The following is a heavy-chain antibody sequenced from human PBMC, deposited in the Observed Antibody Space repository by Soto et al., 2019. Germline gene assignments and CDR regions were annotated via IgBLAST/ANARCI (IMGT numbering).Heavy chain of an antibody. CDR3: SKGYAMEV. Sequence: QVQLVQSGAEVKKPGASVKVSCKASGFTVTNFDINWVRQATGQGPEWMGWMNLNSGNTGYAQKFRDRVTMTRNSSIITAYMELSNLRSEYTAVYYCSKGYAMEVWGQGTTVTVSS. V-gene: IGHV1-8*01. J-gene: IGHJ6*02. CDR2: MNLNSGNT. CDR1: GFTVTNFD.